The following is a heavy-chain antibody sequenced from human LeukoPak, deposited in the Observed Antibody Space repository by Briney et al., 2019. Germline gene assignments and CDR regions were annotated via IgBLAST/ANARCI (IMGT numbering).Heavy chain of an antibody. CDR1: GFTFRSYE. D-gene: IGHD3-10*01. CDR3: ARDRVTMVRGVIKSRYYYYMDV. J-gene: IGHJ6*03. Sequence: PGGSLRLSCAASGFTFRSYEMNWVRQAPGKGLEWVSSIGTSSSHIYYADSVKGRFTISRDNAKKSLYLQMNSLRAEDTAVYYCARDRVTMVRGVIKSRYYYYMDVWGKGTTVTVSS. CDR2: IGTSSSHI. V-gene: IGHV3-21*01.